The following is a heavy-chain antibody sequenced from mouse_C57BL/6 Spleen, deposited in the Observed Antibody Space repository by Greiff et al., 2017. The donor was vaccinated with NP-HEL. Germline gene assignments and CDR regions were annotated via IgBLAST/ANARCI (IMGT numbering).Heavy chain of an antibody. Sequence: EVTLMESGGGLVKPGGSLKLSCAASGFTFSSYAMSWGRQTPEKRLEWVATISDGGSYTYYPDNVKGRFTISRDNAKNNLYLQMSHLKSEDTAMYYCARVGREDYAMDYWGQGTSVTVSS. CDR2: ISDGGSYT. CDR3: ARVGREDYAMDY. V-gene: IGHV5-4*03. J-gene: IGHJ4*01. CDR1: GFTFSSYA.